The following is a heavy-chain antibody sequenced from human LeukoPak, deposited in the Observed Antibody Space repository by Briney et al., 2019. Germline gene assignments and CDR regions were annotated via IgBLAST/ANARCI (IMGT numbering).Heavy chain of an antibody. Sequence: GGSLRLSCAASGFTFSSFWMSWVRQAPGRGLEWVATIRQDGSQKYYLDSVKGRFTISRDNAKNSLYLQMNSLRAEDTAVYYCARDRAKRSPLDRDLWNWGQGTLVTVSS. CDR3: ARDRAKRSPLDRDLWN. D-gene: IGHD3-3*01. V-gene: IGHV3-7*01. CDR2: IRQDGSQK. CDR1: GFTFSSFW. J-gene: IGHJ4*02.